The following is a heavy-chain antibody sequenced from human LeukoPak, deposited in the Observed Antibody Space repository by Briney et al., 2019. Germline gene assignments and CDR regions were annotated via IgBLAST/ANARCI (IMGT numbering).Heavy chain of an antibody. CDR3: ARDQSSVAGTTYNWFDP. CDR2: ISGSSSYI. Sequence: PGGSLRLSCAASGFTFSSYSMNWIRQAPGKGLEWVSSISGSSSYIYYADSVKGRFTISRANAKNSLYLQMNSLRAEDTAVYYCARDQSSVAGTTYNWFDPWGQGNLVTVSS. V-gene: IGHV3-21*01. J-gene: IGHJ5*02. CDR1: GFTFSSYS. D-gene: IGHD6-19*01.